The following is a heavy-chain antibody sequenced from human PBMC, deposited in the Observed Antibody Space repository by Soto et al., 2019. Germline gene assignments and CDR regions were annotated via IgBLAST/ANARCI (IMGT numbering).Heavy chain of an antibody. V-gene: IGHV3-11*01. CDR2: ISSSGSTI. J-gene: IGHJ6*03. Sequence: QVQLVESGGGLVKPGGSLRLSCAASGFTFSDYYMSWIRQAPGKGLEWVSYISSSGSTIYYADSVKGRFTISRDNAKNSLYVQMNSLRAEDTAVYYCAREGGCSSTSCPAVQYYMDVWGKGTTGTVSS. CDR3: AREGGCSSTSCPAVQYYMDV. CDR1: GFTFSDYY. D-gene: IGHD2-2*01.